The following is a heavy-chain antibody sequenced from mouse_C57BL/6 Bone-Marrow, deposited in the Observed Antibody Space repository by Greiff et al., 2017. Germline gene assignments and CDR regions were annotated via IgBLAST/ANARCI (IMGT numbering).Heavy chain of an antibody. J-gene: IGHJ3*01. V-gene: IGHV1-42*01. D-gene: IGHD2-12*01. CDR1: GYSFTGYY. CDR3: ARLRRFAY. CDR2: INPSTGGT. Sequence: VQLQQSGPELVKPGASVKISCKASGYSFTGYYMNWVKQSPEKSLEWIGEINPSTGGTTYNQKFKAKATLTVDKSSSTAYMQLKSLTSEDSAVYYCARLRRFAYWGQGTLVTVSA.